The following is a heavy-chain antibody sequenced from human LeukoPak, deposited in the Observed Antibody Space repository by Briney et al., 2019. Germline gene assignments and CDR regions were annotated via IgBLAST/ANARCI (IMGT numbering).Heavy chain of an antibody. Sequence: PSETLSLTCTVSSYSISSGNYWGWIRQPPGKGLEWIGTIYYSGSTYFGSTYYNPSLNSRVNISLDTSKNQFSLKVTSVTAADTAVYYCASPEGVSGSYYRFDYWGQGNLVTVSS. J-gene: IGHJ4*02. CDR1: SYSISSGNY. CDR3: ASPEGVSGSYYRFDY. V-gene: IGHV4-38-2*02. D-gene: IGHD1-26*01. CDR2: IYYSGSTYFGST.